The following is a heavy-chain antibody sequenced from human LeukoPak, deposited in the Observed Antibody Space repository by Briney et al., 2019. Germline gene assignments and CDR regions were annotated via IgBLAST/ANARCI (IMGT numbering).Heavy chain of an antibody. D-gene: IGHD4-17*01. CDR2: INHSGNT. Sequence: SETLSLTCTVSGGSISSYYWSWIRQPPGKGLEWIGEINHSGNTNYNPSLKSRVTISVDTSKNQFSLKLSSVTAADTAVYYCARSSGDYGVWGQGTMVTVSS. CDR1: GGSISSYY. CDR3: ARSSGDYGV. V-gene: IGHV4-34*01. J-gene: IGHJ3*01.